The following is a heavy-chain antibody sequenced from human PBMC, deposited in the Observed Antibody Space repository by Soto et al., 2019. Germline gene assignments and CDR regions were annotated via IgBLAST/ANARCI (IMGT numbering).Heavy chain of an antibody. CDR1: GDSVSSNSAA. D-gene: IGHD3-3*01. J-gene: IGHJ6*02. CDR2: TYYRSKWYN. CDR3: ARDQRPLGPTYYDFWSGQTYYYGMDV. Sequence: PSQTLSLTCAISGDSVSSNSAAWNRIRQSPSRGLEWLGRTYYRSKWYNDYAVSVKSRITINPDTSKNQFSLKLSSVTAADTAVYYCARDQRPLGPTYYDFWSGQTYYYGMDVWGQGTTVTVSS. V-gene: IGHV6-1*01.